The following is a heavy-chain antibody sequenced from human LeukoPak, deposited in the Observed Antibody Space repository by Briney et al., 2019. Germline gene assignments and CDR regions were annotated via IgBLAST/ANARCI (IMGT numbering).Heavy chain of an antibody. J-gene: IGHJ4*02. Sequence: SETLSLTCTVSGGSISSYYWSWIRQPPGKGLEWIGYIYYSGSTNYNPSLKSRVTISVDTSKNQFSLKLSSVTAADTAVYYCARQSSGIDYWGQGTLVTVSS. CDR2: IYYSGST. V-gene: IGHV4-59*08. CDR3: ARQSSGIDY. D-gene: IGHD3-22*01. CDR1: GGSISSYY.